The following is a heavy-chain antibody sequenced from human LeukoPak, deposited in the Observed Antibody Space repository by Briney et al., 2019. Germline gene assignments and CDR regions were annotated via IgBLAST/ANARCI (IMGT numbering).Heavy chain of an antibody. CDR3: ARLLGGGYDYVWGSYRPATLFDY. V-gene: IGHV4-38-2*02. D-gene: IGHD3-16*02. J-gene: IGHJ4*02. Sequence: PSETLSLTCTVSGYSISSGYYWGWIRQPPGKGLEWIGSIYHSGSTYYNPSLKSRVTISVDTSKNQFSLKLSSVTAADTAVYYCARLLGGGYDYVWGSYRPATLFDYWGQGTLVTVSS. CDR1: GYSISSGYY. CDR2: IYHSGST.